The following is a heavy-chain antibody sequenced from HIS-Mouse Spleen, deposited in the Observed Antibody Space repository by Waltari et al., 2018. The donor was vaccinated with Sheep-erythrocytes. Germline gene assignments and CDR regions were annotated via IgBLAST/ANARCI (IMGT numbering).Heavy chain of an antibody. D-gene: IGHD2-8*01. CDR3: AKGDAMVYDAFDI. Sequence: QVQLVESGGGVVQPGRSLRLSCAASGFTFSSYGMHWVRQAPGKGVEWVAVISYDVSNKYYADSVKGRFTISRDNSKNTLYLQMNSLRAEDTAVYYCAKGDAMVYDAFDIWGQGTMVTVSS. CDR2: ISYDVSNK. J-gene: IGHJ3*02. V-gene: IGHV3-30*18. CDR1: GFTFSSYG.